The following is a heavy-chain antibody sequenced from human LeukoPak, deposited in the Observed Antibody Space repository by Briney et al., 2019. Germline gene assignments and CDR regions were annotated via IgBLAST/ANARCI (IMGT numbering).Heavy chain of an antibody. D-gene: IGHD2-2*03. CDR1: GLTLDDYS. J-gene: IGHJ6*03. V-gene: IGHV3-20*04. Sequence: GGSLRLSCAAPGLTLDDYSTRAVRPAPQKRPLSVSGINWTVGRPGYVYSGRSRFYIPRDNAKNSLYLQMNSLRAEDTALYFCATEMLDNVVAPAAQSPNYYYMDVWGKGTTVTVSS. CDR3: ATEMLDNVVAPAAQSPNYYYMDV. CDR2: INWTVGRP.